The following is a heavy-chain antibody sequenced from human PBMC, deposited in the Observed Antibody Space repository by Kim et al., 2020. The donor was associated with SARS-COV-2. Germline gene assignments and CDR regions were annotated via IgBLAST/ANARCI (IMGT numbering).Heavy chain of an antibody. CDR2: ISGLNYSI. CDR3: SKGVDSTGYYNWFDP. CDR1: GFTFSSFA. J-gene: IGHJ5*02. Sequence: GGSLRLSCAASGFTFSSFAMGWVRQAPGKGLEWVSAISGLNYSIYYAESVKGRFTISRDNSKNTLYLQMNSLRAEETAVYYCSKGVDSTGYYNWFDPWGQGALVTVSS. V-gene: IGHV3-23*01. D-gene: IGHD3-22*01.